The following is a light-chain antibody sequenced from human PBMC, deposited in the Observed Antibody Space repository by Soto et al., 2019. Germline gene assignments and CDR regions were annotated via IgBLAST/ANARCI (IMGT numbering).Light chain of an antibody. CDR2: GSS. J-gene: IGKJ1*01. V-gene: IGKV1-39*01. Sequence: DIQMTQSPTSLSASVGDRVTITCRASQTISCYLNWYQQNPGRAPTLLIYGSSSLQTGVPSRFSGSGSGTDFTLTITSLQPEDFATYYCQQTYSIPLTFGQGTNVDI. CDR3: QQTYSIPLT. CDR1: QTISCY.